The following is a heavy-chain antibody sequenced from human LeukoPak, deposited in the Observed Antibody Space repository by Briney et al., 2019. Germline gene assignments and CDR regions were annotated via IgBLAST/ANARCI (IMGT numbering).Heavy chain of an antibody. V-gene: IGHV5-51*01. CDR2: INPGDSDP. CDR3: ARHGVGSSWFGFDY. J-gene: IGHJ4*02. Sequence: GESLQISCQASGYTFNTYWIGWVRQMPGKGLEWMGIINPGDSDPRYSPSFQGRATISADRSISTAYLQWSSLKASDTAMYYCARHGVGSSWFGFDYWGQGTLFTVSS. CDR1: GYTFNTYW. D-gene: IGHD6-13*01.